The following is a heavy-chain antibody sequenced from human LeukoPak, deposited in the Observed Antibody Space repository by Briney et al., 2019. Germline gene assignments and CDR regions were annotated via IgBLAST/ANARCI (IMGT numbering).Heavy chain of an antibody. J-gene: IGHJ5*02. D-gene: IGHD3-22*01. V-gene: IGHV1-18*01. CDR1: GGTFSSYA. Sequence: GASVKVSCKASGGTFSSYAISWMRQAPGQGLEWMGWISAYNGNTNYAQKLQGRVTMTTDTSTSTAYMELRSLRSDDTAVYYCARTMTSFDPWGQGTLVTVSS. CDR3: ARTMTSFDP. CDR2: ISAYNGNT.